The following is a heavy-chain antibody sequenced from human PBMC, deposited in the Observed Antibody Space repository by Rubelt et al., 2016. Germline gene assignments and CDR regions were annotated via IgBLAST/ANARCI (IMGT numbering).Heavy chain of an antibody. CDR1: GFTFSDFE. D-gene: IGHD5-24*01. Sequence: VQLVESGGGVVQPGGSLRLSCAASGFTFSDFEMTWVRQSPGRGLEWVSYISSRGTTIYYADSVKGRFTISRDNAKNSLYLQMNSLRGEDTAVYYCAGWPSDYWGQGTLVTVSS. V-gene: IGHV3-48*03. CDR2: ISSRGTTI. CDR3: AGWPSDY. J-gene: IGHJ4*02.